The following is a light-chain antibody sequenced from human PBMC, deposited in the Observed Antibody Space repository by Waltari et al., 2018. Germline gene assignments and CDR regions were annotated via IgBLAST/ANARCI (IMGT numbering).Light chain of an antibody. CDR3: QQCNTYPLT. Sequence: DIQMTQSPSTLSASVGDRVTITCRASQNINIWLAWYKHKPGKAPKLLIYKASNLQSGVPSTFSDSGSGTEFTLTISSLQPDDFATYYCQQCNTYPLTFGGGTKVEMK. V-gene: IGKV1-5*03. J-gene: IGKJ4*01. CDR1: QNINIW. CDR2: KAS.